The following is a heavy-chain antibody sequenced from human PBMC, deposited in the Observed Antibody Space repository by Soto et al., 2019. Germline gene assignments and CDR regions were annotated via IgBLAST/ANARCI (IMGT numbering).Heavy chain of an antibody. V-gene: IGHV3-15*07. CDR3: TTVLSSSLWGGVEDY. D-gene: IGHD6-6*01. J-gene: IGHJ4*02. Sequence: GESLKISCAASGFTFSNAWMNWVRQAPGKGLEWVGRIKSKTDGGTTDYAAPVKGRFTISRDDSKNTLYLQMNSLKTEDTAVYYCTTVLSSSLWGGVEDYWGQGTLVTVSS. CDR2: IKSKTDGGTT. CDR1: GFTFSNAW.